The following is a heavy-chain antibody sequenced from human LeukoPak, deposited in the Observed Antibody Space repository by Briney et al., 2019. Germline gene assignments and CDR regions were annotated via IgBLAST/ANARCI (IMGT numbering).Heavy chain of an antibody. J-gene: IGHJ4*02. V-gene: IGHV3-30-3*01. Sequence: GGSLRLSCAASGFTFSSYAMHWVRQAPGKGLEWVAVISYDGSNKYYADSVKGRFTISRDNSKNTLYLQMNSLRAEDTAVYYCAREGFHFWDSSGYYFDYWGQGTLVTVSS. CDR2: ISYDGSNK. CDR1: GFTFSSYA. D-gene: IGHD3-22*01. CDR3: AREGFHFWDSSGYYFDY.